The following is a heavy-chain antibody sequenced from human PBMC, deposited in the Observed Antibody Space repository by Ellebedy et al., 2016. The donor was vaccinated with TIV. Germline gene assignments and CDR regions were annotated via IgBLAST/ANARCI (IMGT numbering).Heavy chain of an antibody. V-gene: IGHV5-51*01. D-gene: IGHD2-21*02. CDR3: ARPPTVVTSSAFDV. CDR1: GYSFTSYC. J-gene: IGHJ3*01. CDR2: IYPGDSDT. Sequence: GESLKISCKGSGYSFTSYCIGWVRQMPGKGLEWMGIIYPGDSDTRYSPSFQGQVTISVDKSITTAYLQWSSLQASDTAMYYCARPPTVVTSSAFDVWGQGTLVTVSS.